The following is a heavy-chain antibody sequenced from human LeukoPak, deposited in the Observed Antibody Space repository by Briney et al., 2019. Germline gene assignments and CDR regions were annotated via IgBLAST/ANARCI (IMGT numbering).Heavy chain of an antibody. CDR1: EFSFSTNW. V-gene: IGHV3-7*01. CDR3: ANVPRSTVSY. D-gene: IGHD2-2*01. J-gene: IGHJ4*02. Sequence: GGALRLSCAASEFSFSTNWMHWVRQTPGKGLEWVAELNEDGSVKYYVGSVKGRFTISRDNAKSLLFLQMYNLRTEDTGVYFCANVPRSTVSYWGRGTLVTVSS. CDR2: LNEDGSVK.